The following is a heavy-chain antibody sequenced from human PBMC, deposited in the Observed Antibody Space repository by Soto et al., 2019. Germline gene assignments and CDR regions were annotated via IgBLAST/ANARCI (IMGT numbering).Heavy chain of an antibody. V-gene: IGHV1-18*01. CDR2: ISAYNGNT. CDR1: GYTFTSYG. Sequence: GASVKVSCKASGYTFTSYGISWVRQAPGQGLEWMGWISAYNGNTNYAQKLQGRVTMTTDTSTSKAYMELRSLRSDDTAVYYCARSGLRFLEWLLYRNDYWGQGTLVTVSS. CDR3: ARSGLRFLEWLLYRNDY. D-gene: IGHD3-3*01. J-gene: IGHJ4*02.